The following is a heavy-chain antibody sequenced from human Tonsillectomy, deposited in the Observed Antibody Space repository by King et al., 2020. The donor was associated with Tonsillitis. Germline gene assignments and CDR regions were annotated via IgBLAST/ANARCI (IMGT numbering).Heavy chain of an antibody. CDR3: AREIGFGELAMDY. CDR1: GGSCSGYY. V-gene: IGHV4-34*01. D-gene: IGHD3-10*01. CDR2: INHSGST. J-gene: IGHJ4*02. Sequence: VQLQQWGAGLLKPSETLSLTCAVYGGSCSGYYWSWIRQPPGKGLEWIGEINHSGSTNYNPSLNSRVTIPVDTSKNQFSLKLSSVTAADTAVYYCAREIGFGELAMDYWGQGTLVTVSS.